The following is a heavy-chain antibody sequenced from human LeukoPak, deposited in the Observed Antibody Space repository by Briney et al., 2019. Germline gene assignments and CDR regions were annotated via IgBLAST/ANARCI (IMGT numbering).Heavy chain of an antibody. CDR3: ARGGHTLSKFDY. Sequence: GGSLRLSCAASGFTFSSYAMHWVRQAPGKGLEWVAVISYDGSNKYYADSVKGRFTISRDNSKNTLYLQMNSLRAEDTAVYYCARGGHTLSKFDYWGQGTLVTVSS. D-gene: IGHD3-16*01. CDR2: ISYDGSNK. V-gene: IGHV3-30-3*01. J-gene: IGHJ4*02. CDR1: GFTFSSYA.